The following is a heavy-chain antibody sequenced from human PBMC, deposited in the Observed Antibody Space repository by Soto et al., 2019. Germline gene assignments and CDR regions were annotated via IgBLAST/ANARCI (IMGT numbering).Heavy chain of an antibody. D-gene: IGHD2-2*01. J-gene: IGHJ6*02. V-gene: IGHV1-24*01. CDR3: ARDLSNRDAIYYYYGMDV. CDR1: GYTLTELS. CDR2: FDPEDGET. Sequence: ASVKVSCKVSGYTLTELSMHWVRQAPGKGLEWMGGFDPEDGETIYAQKFQGRVTITAEESTSTAYMELSSLRSEDTAVYYCARDLSNRDAIYYYYGMDVWGQGTTVTVSS.